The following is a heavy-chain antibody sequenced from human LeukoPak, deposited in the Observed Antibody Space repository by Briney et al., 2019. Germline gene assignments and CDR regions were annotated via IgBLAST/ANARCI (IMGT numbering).Heavy chain of an antibody. CDR3: ISVDDGTTFDS. CDR1: GFTFSGSA. CDR2: ISSKVNSYAT. V-gene: IGHV3-73*01. Sequence: GGSLRLSCAASGFTFSGSAMHWVRQASGKGLEWVVRISSKVNSYATAYAASVTGRFTISRDDSKNTTYLQMNSLKTEDTAVYYCISVDDGTTFDSWGQGTLVTVSS. J-gene: IGHJ4*02. D-gene: IGHD1-7*01.